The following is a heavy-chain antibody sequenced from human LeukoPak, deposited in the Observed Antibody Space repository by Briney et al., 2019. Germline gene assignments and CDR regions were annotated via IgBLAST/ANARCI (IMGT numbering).Heavy chain of an antibody. CDR3: AKDRYSYALEYFDS. CDR2: ISNDGSRK. Sequence: GGSLRLSCAASGFTFSSYGMHWVRQAPGKGLEWVAVISNDGSRKYSADSVKGRFTISRDNSKNTLYLQMNSLRAEDTAVYYCAKDRYSYALEYFDSWGQGTLVTVSS. J-gene: IGHJ4*02. D-gene: IGHD5-18*01. V-gene: IGHV3-30*18. CDR1: GFTFSSYG.